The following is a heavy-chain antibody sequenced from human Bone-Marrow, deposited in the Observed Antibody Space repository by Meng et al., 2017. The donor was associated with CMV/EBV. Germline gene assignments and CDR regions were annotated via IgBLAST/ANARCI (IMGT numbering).Heavy chain of an antibody. CDR2: IYHSGST. V-gene: IGHV4-38-2*02. D-gene: IGHD6-6*01. J-gene: IGHJ4*02. CDR3: ARLEYSSSEAFS. Sequence: GSLRLSCTVSGYSISSGCYWGWIRQPPGKGLEWIGSIYHSGSTYYNPSLKSRVTISVDTSKNQFSLKLSSVTAADTAVYYCARLEYSSSEAFSWGQGTLVTVSS. CDR1: GYSISSGCY.